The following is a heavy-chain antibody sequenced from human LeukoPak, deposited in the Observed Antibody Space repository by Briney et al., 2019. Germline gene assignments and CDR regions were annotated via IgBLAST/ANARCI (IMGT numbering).Heavy chain of an antibody. J-gene: IGHJ4*02. Sequence: GGSLRLSCAASGFTFSSYWMSWVRQAPGKGLEWVANIKQDGSEKYHVDSVKGRFTISRDNAKNSLYLQMNSLRAEDTAVYYCARGGVYYDYVWGSYRSNYFDYWGQGTLVTVSS. CDR3: ARGGVYYDYVWGSYRSNYFDY. D-gene: IGHD3-16*02. V-gene: IGHV3-7*04. CDR1: GFTFSSYW. CDR2: IKQDGSEK.